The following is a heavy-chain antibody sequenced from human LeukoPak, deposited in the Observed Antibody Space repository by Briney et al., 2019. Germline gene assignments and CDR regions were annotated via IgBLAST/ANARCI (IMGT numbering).Heavy chain of an antibody. CDR3: ARANYYDTIGYSRGAFDI. V-gene: IGHV4-38-2*02. J-gene: IGHJ3*02. CDR2: IFHSGST. CDR1: GYSISSGYY. D-gene: IGHD3-22*01. Sequence: SETLSLTCTVSGYSISSGYYWAWIRQSPGKGLEWIGSIFHSGSTYYNPFLKSRVTISVGTSKNHFSLKLSSVTAADTALYYCARANYYDTIGYSRGAFDIWGQGTMVTVSS.